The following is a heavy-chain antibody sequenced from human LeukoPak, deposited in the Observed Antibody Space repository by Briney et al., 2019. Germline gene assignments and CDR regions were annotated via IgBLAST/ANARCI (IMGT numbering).Heavy chain of an antibody. V-gene: IGHV4-38-2*01. Sequence: PGGSLRLSCAASGFTFSRYWMSWVRQAPGKGLEWIGSIYHSGSTYYNPSLKSRVTISVDTSKNQFSLKLSSVTAADTAVYYCARIDGSGSYNVDYWGQGTLVTVSS. CDR1: GFTFSRYW. CDR3: ARIDGSGSYNVDY. D-gene: IGHD3-10*01. J-gene: IGHJ4*02. CDR2: IYHSGST.